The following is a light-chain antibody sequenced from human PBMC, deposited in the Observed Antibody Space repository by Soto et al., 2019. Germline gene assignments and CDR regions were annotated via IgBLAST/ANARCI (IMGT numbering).Light chain of an antibody. Sequence: EIVLTQSPGTLSLSPGERATLSCRASQSVSSGYLAWYQQKPGQAPRLLIYVASSRDPGIQDRFSGRGSGYDFTLTISRLEPEYFAVYYCQQYGRSSFTFGTGTKVDIK. CDR2: VAS. J-gene: IGKJ3*01. V-gene: IGKV3-20*01. CDR3: QQYGRSSFT. CDR1: QSVSSGY.